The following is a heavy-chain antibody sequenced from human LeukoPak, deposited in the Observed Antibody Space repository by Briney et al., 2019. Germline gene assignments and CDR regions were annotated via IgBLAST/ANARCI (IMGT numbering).Heavy chain of an antibody. Sequence: LETLSPTCTVSGGSISSSSYYWGWIRQPPGKGLEWIGSIYYSGSTYYNPSLKNRVTISVDTSKNQFSLKLSSVTAADTAVYYCARQDYGDAYAFDYWGQGTLVTVSS. CDR3: ARQDYGDAYAFDY. D-gene: IGHD4-17*01. CDR1: GGSISSSSYY. CDR2: IYYSGST. V-gene: IGHV4-39*01. J-gene: IGHJ4*02.